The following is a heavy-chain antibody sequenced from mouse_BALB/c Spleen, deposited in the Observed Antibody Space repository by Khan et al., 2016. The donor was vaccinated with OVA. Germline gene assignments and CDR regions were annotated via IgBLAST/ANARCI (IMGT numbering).Heavy chain of an antibody. Sequence: QVQLQQSGTELARPGASVKLSCKASGYIFIDYNINWVKQRTGQGLEWIGEISPGSGNTYYTETLKGKATLTADKSSSTAYMQLSSLASEDSAGDFCARDWGSWFPYWGQGTLVTVSA. CDR3: ARDWGSWFPY. V-gene: IGHV1-77*01. CDR1: GYIFIDYN. CDR2: ISPGSGNT. D-gene: IGHD3-1*01. J-gene: IGHJ3*01.